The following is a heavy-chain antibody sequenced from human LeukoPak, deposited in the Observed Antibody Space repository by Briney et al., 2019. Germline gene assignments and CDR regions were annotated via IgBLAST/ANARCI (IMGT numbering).Heavy chain of an antibody. J-gene: IGHJ4*02. V-gene: IGHV4-4*07. CDR2: IYTSGST. CDR1: GGSISSYY. CDR3: ARENFRTYRLLYYFDY. D-gene: IGHD1-14*01. Sequence: PSETLSLTCTVSGGSISSYYWSWIRQPAGKGLEWIGRIYTSGSTNYDPSLKSRVTMSVDTSKNQFSLKLNSVTAVDTAVYYCARENFRTYRLLYYFDYWGQGTLVTVSS.